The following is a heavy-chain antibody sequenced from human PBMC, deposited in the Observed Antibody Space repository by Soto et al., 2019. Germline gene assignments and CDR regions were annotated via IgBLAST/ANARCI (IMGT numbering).Heavy chain of an antibody. D-gene: IGHD4-17*01. V-gene: IGHV3-23*01. CDR3: AIDIWTTLTKRGFHY. Sequence: PGGSLRLACAASGFTFSNYAMSWVRQAPGKGLEWVSVISGSGGSTYYADSVKGRFTISRDNSKNTLYLQMNSLAAEDTAVYYCAIDIWTTLTKRGFHYWGQGTLVSGSS. J-gene: IGHJ4*02. CDR1: GFTFSNYA. CDR2: ISGSGGST.